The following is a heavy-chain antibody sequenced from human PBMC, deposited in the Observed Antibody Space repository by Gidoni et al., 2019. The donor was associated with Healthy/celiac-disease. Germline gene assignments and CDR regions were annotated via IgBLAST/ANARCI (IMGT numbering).Heavy chain of an antibody. CDR3: ARWNKYGRGIYAVTKYAFDI. Sequence: QVQLQQWGAGLLKPSETLSLTCAVYGGSFSGYYWSWIRQPPGKGLEWIGEINHSGSTNYNPSLKSRVTISVDTSKNQFSLKLSSVTAADTAVYYCARWNKYGRGIYAVTKYAFDIWGQGTMVTVSS. CDR2: INHSGST. V-gene: IGHV4-34*01. D-gene: IGHD4-17*01. J-gene: IGHJ3*02. CDR1: GGSFSGYY.